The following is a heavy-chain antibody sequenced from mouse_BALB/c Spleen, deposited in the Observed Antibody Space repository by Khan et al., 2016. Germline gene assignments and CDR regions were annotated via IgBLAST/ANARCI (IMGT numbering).Heavy chain of an antibody. Sequence: VQLQQSGAELVMSGASVKLSCTASVFNIKDYYMHWVKQRPEQGLEWIGWIDPENGDTEYAPKFQGKATMPADTSSNAAYLQFSSLTSEDSAVYYCNAIYYGSDVYFDYWGQGTTLTVSS. CDR3: NAIYYGSDVYFDY. D-gene: IGHD1-1*01. V-gene: IGHV14-4*02. CDR2: IDPENGDT. CDR1: VFNIKDYY. J-gene: IGHJ2*01.